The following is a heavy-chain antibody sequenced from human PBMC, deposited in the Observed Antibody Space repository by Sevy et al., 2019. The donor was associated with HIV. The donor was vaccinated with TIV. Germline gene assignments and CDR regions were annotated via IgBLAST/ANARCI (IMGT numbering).Heavy chain of an antibody. D-gene: IGHD3-3*01. Sequence: ASVKVSCKASGYTFTNYAISWVRHAPGQGLEWMGWISGFNGDTKNAEKFQGRFTMTTDTSTKTAYMDLRSLRSDDTAVYYCVRGTTFYDFWTGGDYWGQGTLVTVSS. CDR2: ISGFNGDT. V-gene: IGHV1-18*01. CDR1: GYTFTNYA. J-gene: IGHJ4*02. CDR3: VRGTTFYDFWTGGDY.